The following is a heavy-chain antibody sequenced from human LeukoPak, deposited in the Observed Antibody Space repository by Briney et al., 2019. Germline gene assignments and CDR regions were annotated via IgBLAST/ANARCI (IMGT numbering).Heavy chain of an antibody. CDR2: IYGGGST. Sequence: GGSLRLSCAASGFTVSNNFMSWVRQAPGKGLEWVSVIYGGGSTYYADSVKGRFIISRDTSKNTLYLQMNSLRAEDTAVYYCAEEFGGYFDYWGQGTLVTVSS. CDR3: AEEFGGYFDY. D-gene: IGHD3-10*01. J-gene: IGHJ4*02. V-gene: IGHV3-53*05. CDR1: GFTVSNNF.